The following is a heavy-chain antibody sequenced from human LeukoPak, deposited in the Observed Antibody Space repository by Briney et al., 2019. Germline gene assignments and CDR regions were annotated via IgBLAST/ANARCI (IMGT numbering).Heavy chain of an antibody. J-gene: IGHJ4*02. D-gene: IGHD6-6*01. Sequence: GGSLRLSCAASGFTASNNYMRWVRQAPGKGLEWVPLIYSGGGTYYADAVKGRFTISRDGSKNMLYLQMDSLRAEDTAIYYCARDPPAVAANTYGWGQGTLVTVSS. CDR1: GFTASNNY. CDR2: IYSGGGT. V-gene: IGHV3-66*01. CDR3: ARDPPAVAANTYG.